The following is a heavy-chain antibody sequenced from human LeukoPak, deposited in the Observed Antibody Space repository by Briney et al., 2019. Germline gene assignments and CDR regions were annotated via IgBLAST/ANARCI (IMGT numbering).Heavy chain of an antibody. D-gene: IGHD1-1*01. J-gene: IGHJ5*02. V-gene: IGHV4-59*08. CDR2: IYYSGST. CDR3: ARQAPWYNWNDRGWFDP. Sequence: KPSETLSLTCTVSGGSISSYYWSWIRQPPGKGLEWIGYIYYSGSTNYNPSLKSRVTISVDTSKNQFSLKLSPVTAADTAVYYCARQAPWYNWNDRGWFDPWGQGTLVTVSS. CDR1: GGSISSYY.